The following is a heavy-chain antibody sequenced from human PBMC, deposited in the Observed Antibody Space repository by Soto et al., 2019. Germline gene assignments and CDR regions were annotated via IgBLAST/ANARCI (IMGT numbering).Heavy chain of an antibody. Sequence: SETLSLTCTVSGGSISSGGYYWSWIRQHPGKGLEWIGYIYYSGSTNYNPSLKSRVTISVDTSKNQFSLKLSSVTAADTAVYYCARGPSIWFGELSNWFDPWGQGTLVTVS. V-gene: IGHV4-31*03. CDR1: GGSISSGGYY. CDR3: ARGPSIWFGELSNWFDP. CDR2: IYYSGST. J-gene: IGHJ5*02. D-gene: IGHD3-10*01.